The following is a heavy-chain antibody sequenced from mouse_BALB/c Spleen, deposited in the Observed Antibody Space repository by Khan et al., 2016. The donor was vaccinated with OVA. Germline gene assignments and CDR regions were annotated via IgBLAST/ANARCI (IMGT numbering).Heavy chain of an antibody. CDR2: ISYRGST. V-gene: IGHV3-2*02. D-gene: IGHD1-1*01. Sequence: EVQLVESGPGLVKPSQSLSLTCTVTGYSITSDYAWNWIRQFPGNKLEWMGYISYRGSTSYNPSLKSRISITRDTSKNQFFLQLNSVTTEDTATYYCARDYGSSYYYFDYWGQGTTLTVSS. J-gene: IGHJ2*01. CDR3: ARDYGSSYYYFDY. CDR1: GYSITSDYA.